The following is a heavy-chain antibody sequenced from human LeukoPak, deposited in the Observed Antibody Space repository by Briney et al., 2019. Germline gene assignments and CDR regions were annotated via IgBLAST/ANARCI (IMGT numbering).Heavy chain of an antibody. V-gene: IGHV4-59*01. CDR1: GGSISSYY. Sequence: SETLSLTCTVSGGSISSYYWSWIRQPPGKGLEWIGYIYYSGSTNYNPSLKSRVTISVDTSKNQFSLKLSSVTAADTAVYYCARGEGVIDAFDIWGQGTMVTVSS. D-gene: IGHD3-16*01. J-gene: IGHJ3*02. CDR3: ARGEGVIDAFDI. CDR2: IYYSGST.